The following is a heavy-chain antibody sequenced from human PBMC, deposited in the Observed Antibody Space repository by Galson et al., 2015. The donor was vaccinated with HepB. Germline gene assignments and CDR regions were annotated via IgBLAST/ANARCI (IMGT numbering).Heavy chain of an antibody. CDR3: ARDGGYYDFWSDYLQGDAFDI. D-gene: IGHD3-3*01. J-gene: IGHJ3*02. Sequence: SVKVSCKASGYTFTSYAMHWVRQAPGQRLEWMGWINAGNGNTKYSQKFQGRVTITRDTSASTAYMELRSLRSDDTAVYYCARDGGYYDFWSDYLQGDAFDIWGQGTMVTVSS. CDR1: GYTFTSYA. V-gene: IGHV1-3*01. CDR2: INAGNGNT.